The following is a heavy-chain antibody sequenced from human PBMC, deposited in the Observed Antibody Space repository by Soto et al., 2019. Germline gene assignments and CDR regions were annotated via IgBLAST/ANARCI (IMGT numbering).Heavy chain of an antibody. D-gene: IGHD6-6*01. CDR1: GYTFTSYY. J-gene: IGHJ4*02. Sequence: ASVKVSCKASGYTFTSYYMHWVRQAPGQGLEWMGIINPSGGSTSYAQKFQGRVTMTRDTSTSTVYMELSSLRSEDTAVYYCARDWRVRESEYSSSSAWWSFDYWGQGTLVTVSS. CDR2: INPSGGST. CDR3: ARDWRVRESEYSSSSAWWSFDY. V-gene: IGHV1-46*01.